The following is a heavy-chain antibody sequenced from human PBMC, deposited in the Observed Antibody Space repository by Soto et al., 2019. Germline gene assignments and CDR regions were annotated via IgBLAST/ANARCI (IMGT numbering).Heavy chain of an antibody. CDR3: ARETLRDAIDI. Sequence: GGSLRLSCVASGFDFRGYEMNWVRQAPGKGLEWVSNIRANDESIYYADSVKGRVSVYRDNAKNSLFLEMNSLRVDDTAVYYCARETLRDAIDIWGQGTMVTVSS. CDR2: IRANDESI. V-gene: IGHV3-48*03. CDR1: GFDFRGYE. J-gene: IGHJ3*02.